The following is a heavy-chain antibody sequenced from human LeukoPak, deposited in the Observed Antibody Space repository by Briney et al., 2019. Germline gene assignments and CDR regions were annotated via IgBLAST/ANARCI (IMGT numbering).Heavy chain of an antibody. J-gene: IGHJ4*02. V-gene: IGHV1-69*05. Sequence: ASVKVSCKASGDTFSSYAISWVRQAPGQGLEWMGRIIPIFGTANYAQKFQGRVTITTDESTSTAYMELSSLRSEDTAVYYCARDSSGYPDYWGQGTLVTVSS. CDR2: IIPIFGTA. CDR3: ARDSSGYPDY. D-gene: IGHD6-19*01. CDR1: GDTFSSYA.